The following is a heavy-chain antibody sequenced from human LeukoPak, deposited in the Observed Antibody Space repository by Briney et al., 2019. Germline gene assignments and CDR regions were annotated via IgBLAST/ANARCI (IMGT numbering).Heavy chain of an antibody. CDR3: ARGGVAEALDI. CDR1: GFSFSNYW. J-gene: IGHJ3*02. Sequence: PGGSLRLSCSASGFSFSNYWMTWVRQPPGKGLEWIGSIHYSGNTYYNPSLKSRVTISVDTSKNQFSLKLSSVTAADTAVYYCARGGVAEALDIWGQGTMVTVSS. CDR2: IHYSGNT. D-gene: IGHD6-19*01. V-gene: IGHV4-39*01.